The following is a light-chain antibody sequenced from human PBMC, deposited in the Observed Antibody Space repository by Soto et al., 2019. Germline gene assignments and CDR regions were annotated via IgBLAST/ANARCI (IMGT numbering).Light chain of an antibody. J-gene: IGKJ2*01. CDR3: QQGHDWPLT. V-gene: IGKV3-15*01. CDR2: GVS. CDR1: QSISGE. Sequence: EIVITQSPATLSVSPGERATLSCRASQSISGELAWYQQRPGQPPRLLIYGVSTRATGVPDRFSGSGSGSDFTLTISGLQSEDFAVYYCQQGHDWPLTFGQ.